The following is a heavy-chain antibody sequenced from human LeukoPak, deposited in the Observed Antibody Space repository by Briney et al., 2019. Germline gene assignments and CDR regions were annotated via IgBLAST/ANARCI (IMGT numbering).Heavy chain of an antibody. CDR1: GFTFSSCG. CDR2: IWYDGSNK. V-gene: IGHV3-33*01. Sequence: GRSLRLSCAASGFTFSSCGMHWVRQAPGKGLEWVAVIWYDGSNKYYADSVKGRFTISRDNSKNTLYLQMNSLRGEDTAVYYCARDRDCSGGSCYRYYYYGMGVWGQGTTVTVSS. D-gene: IGHD2-15*01. CDR3: ARDRDCSGGSCYRYYYYGMGV. J-gene: IGHJ6*02.